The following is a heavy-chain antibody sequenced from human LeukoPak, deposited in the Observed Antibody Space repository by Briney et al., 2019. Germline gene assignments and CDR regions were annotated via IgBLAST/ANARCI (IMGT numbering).Heavy chain of an antibody. CDR3: ARDFGSSPPYFDY. Sequence: GGSLRLSCAASGFTFSDYNMRWIRQAPGKGLEWVSSISRSGSTKYYADSVKGRFTISRDNAKNSLFLQMNSLRAEDTALYYCARDFGSSPPYFDYWGQGTLVTVSS. V-gene: IGHV3-11*01. D-gene: IGHD6-6*01. CDR2: ISRSGSTK. J-gene: IGHJ4*02. CDR1: GFTFSDYN.